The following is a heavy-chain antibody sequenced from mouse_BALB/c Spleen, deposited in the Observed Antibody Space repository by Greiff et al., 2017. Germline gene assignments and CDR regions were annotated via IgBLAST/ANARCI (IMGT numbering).Heavy chain of an antibody. Sequence: VQLKESGPGLVKPSQSLSLTCTVTGYSITSDYAWNWIRQFPGNKLEWMGYISYSGSTSYNPSLKSRISITRDTSKNQFFLQLNSVTTEDTATYYCAAGGNGPWFADWGQGTLVTVSA. J-gene: IGHJ3*01. CDR3: AAGGNGPWFAD. CDR1: GYSITSDYA. CDR2: ISYSGST. D-gene: IGHD1-1*01. V-gene: IGHV3-2*02.